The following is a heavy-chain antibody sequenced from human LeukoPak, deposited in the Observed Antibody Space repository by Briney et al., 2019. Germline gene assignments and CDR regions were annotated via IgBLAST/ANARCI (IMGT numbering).Heavy chain of an antibody. CDR1: GFTVNSNY. CDR2: IYTGGST. V-gene: IGHV3-66*02. J-gene: IGHJ6*02. D-gene: IGHD6-6*01. Sequence: RTGGSLRLSCAASGFTVNSNYMSWVRQAPGKGLEWVSLIYTGGSTYYADSVKGRFTISRDNSKNTLYLQMNSLRPEDTAVYYCAGGFGKVAANVFGGYTMDVWGQGTTVTVSS. CDR3: AGGFGKVAANVFGGYTMDV.